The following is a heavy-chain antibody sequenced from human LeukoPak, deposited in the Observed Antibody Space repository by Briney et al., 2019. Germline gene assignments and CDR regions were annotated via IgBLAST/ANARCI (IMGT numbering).Heavy chain of an antibody. V-gene: IGHV1-69*05. CDR2: IIPIFGIA. CDR3: ASAVVVPAAIFRNYYYMDV. D-gene: IGHD2-2*01. CDR1: GGTFSSYA. Sequence: SVKVSCKASGGTFSSYAISWVRQAPGQGLEWMGGIIPIFGIANYAQKFQGRVTITTDESTSTAYMELSSLRSEDTAVYYCASAVVVPAAIFRNYYYMDVWGKGTTVTVSS. J-gene: IGHJ6*03.